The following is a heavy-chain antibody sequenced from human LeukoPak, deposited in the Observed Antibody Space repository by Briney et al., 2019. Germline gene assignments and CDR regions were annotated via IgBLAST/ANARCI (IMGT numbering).Heavy chain of an antibody. Sequence: TSSETLSLTCAVDCGFVSGYYWSWIRQPRGNGLGWIGVINHSGSTNYNPSLKSRFTISVHTSKNQFSLKLSSVTAADTPLYYCARRDYYGSSVPRYRGQGTLPTLPS. V-gene: IGHV4-34*01. CDR1: CGFVSGYY. CDR3: ARRDYYGSSVPRY. J-gene: IGHJ4*02. D-gene: IGHD3-22*01. CDR2: INHSGST.